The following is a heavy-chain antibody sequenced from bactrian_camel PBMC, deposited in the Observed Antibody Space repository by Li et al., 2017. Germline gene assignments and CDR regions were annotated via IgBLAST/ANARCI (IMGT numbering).Heavy chain of an antibody. V-gene: IGHV3S40*01. CDR2: FYTDNNLT. CDR3: AADREGHCLCLHERRN. Sequence: DVQLVESGGGSVQAGGSLTLSCAASGYRVSRSCMGWFRQAPGKEREGVATFYTDNNLTYYDNAVKGRFTISQDNAKNTVDLIMNDLKPEDTAMYYCAADREGHCLCLHERRNWGQGTQVTVS. J-gene: IGHJ4*01. CDR1: GYRVSRSC. D-gene: IGHD3*01.